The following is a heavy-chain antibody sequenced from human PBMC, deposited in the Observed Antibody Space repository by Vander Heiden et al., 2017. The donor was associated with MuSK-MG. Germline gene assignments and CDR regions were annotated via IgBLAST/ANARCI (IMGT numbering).Heavy chain of an antibody. CDR3: ARDREYSNTWDEFDY. CDR1: GFTFRRYW. J-gene: IGHJ4*02. Sequence: EVQLVESGGALVQSGGSLRLSCAASGFTFRRYWMSWVRQAPGKGLEWVANINQDGSEQYYVDSVKGRLTISRDNAKDSLYLQMSGLRPEDTAVYFCARDREYSNTWDEFDYWGQGTLVTVSS. V-gene: IGHV3-7*01. D-gene: IGHD6-13*01. CDR2: INQDGSEQ.